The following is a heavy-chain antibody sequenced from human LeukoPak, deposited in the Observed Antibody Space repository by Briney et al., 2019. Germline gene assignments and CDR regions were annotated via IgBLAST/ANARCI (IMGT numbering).Heavy chain of an antibody. CDR2: INSDGSST. J-gene: IGHJ4*02. CDR3: ARVQGRIAAALDY. CDR1: GFTFSSYW. Sequence: PGGSLRLSCAASGFTFSSYWMHWVRQAPGKGLVWVSRINSDGSSTSYADSVKGRFTISRDNAKNTLYLQMNSLRAEDTAVYYCARVQGRIAAALDYWGQGTLVTVSS. D-gene: IGHD6-13*01. V-gene: IGHV3-74*01.